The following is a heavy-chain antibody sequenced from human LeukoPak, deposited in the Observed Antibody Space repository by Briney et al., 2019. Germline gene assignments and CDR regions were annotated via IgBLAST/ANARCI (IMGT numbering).Heavy chain of an antibody. CDR3: ARERDTANFDY. CDR1: GGSISSSSYY. J-gene: IGHJ4*02. CDR2: IYYSGST. Sequence: SETLSLTCTVSGGSISSSSYYWGWIRQPPEKGLEWIGSIYYSGSTYYNPSLKSRVTISVDTSKNQFSLKLSSVTAADTAVYYCARERDTANFDYWGQGTLVTVSS. V-gene: IGHV4-39*07. D-gene: IGHD5-18*01.